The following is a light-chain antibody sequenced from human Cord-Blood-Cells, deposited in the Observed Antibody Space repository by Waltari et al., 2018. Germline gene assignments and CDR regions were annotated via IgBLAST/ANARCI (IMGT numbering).Light chain of an antibody. CDR1: SSNIGSNY. CDR3: AAWDDSLSGWV. J-gene: IGLJ3*02. V-gene: IGLV1-47*01. CDR2: GNN. Sequence: QSVLTQPPSASGTPGQRVTISCSGSSSNIGSNYVYWYQQLPGTAPKLLIYGNNQRPSGVPDRLSGSRAGTSASLAISGRRSEDEADYYCAAWDDSLSGWVFGGGTKLTVL.